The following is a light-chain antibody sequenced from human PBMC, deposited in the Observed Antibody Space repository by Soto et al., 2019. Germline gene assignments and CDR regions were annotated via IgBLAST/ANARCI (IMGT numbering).Light chain of an antibody. CDR2: KVN. V-gene: IGLV2-14*01. CDR1: SSDVGGSKY. J-gene: IGLJ1*01. Sequence: QSVLTQPASVSGSPGQSITISCTGTSSDVGGSKYVSWYQQCPGKVPKLLIKKVNNRPSGVSNRFSGSKSGNTASLTISGLLAEDEADYFCTSSTSDSLYVFGSGTKVTVL. CDR3: TSSTSDSLYV.